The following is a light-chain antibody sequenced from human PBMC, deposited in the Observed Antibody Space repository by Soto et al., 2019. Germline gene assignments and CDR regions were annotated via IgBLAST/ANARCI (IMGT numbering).Light chain of an antibody. J-gene: IGLJ3*02. CDR3: AAWDDSLRGWV. V-gene: IGLV1-47*01. CDR2: RNY. CDR1: SSNIGSNY. Sequence: QSVLSQSPSASGTPGQRVTISCSGSSSNIGSNYVFWYQQLPGTAPKVLIYRNYQRPSGVPDRFSGSKYGSSASLAIGGLRSEDESDYYFAAWDDSLRGWVFCGGTKLTVL.